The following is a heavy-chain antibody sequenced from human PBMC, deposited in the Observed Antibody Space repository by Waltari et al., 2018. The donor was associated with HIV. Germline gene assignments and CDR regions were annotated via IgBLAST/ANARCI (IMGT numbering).Heavy chain of an antibody. CDR1: GGSVSNGSYY. Sequence: QVQLQESGPGLVKPSETLSLTCTVSGGSVSNGSYYWGWIRQPPGKGLEWIGYVYYSGSTKYNPSLESRVTISIDTSKNQFSLKMNSVTAADTAVFYCARFYPDTIFGANWFDPWGQGTLVTVSS. CDR2: VYYSGST. D-gene: IGHD3-3*01. CDR3: ARFYPDTIFGANWFDP. J-gene: IGHJ5*02. V-gene: IGHV4-61*01.